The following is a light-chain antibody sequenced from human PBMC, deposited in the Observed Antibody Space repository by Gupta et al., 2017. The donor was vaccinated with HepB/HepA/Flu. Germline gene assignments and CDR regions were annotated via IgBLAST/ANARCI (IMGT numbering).Light chain of an antibody. J-gene: IGLJ1*01. CDR3: CSYAGTYAFYV. CDR2: DVI. Sequence: QSALTQPRSVSGSPGQSVTISCTGTSSDVGGYTYVSWYQQNPGKAPKLIIYDVIKRPSGVPNRFSGSKSDNTASLTISGLQAEDEADYYCCSYAGTYAFYVFGSGTKVTVL. V-gene: IGLV2-11*01. CDR1: SSDVGGYTY.